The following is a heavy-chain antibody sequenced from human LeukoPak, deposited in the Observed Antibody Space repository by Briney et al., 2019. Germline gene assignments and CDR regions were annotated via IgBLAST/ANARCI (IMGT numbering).Heavy chain of an antibody. V-gene: IGHV3-7*01. Sequence: GGSLRLSCAASGFTFSSYWMSWVRQAPGKGLEWVANINQDGSEKYYVDSVKGRFTISRDNAKNSLYLQMNSLRAEDTAVYYCARDGYYYDSSGYYYYYYMDVWGKGTTVTVSS. J-gene: IGHJ6*03. CDR3: ARDGYYYDSSGYYYYYYMDV. CDR2: INQDGSEK. D-gene: IGHD3-22*01. CDR1: GFTFSSYW.